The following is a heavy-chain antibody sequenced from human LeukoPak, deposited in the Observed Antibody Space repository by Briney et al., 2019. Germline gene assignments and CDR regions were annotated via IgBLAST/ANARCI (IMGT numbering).Heavy chain of an antibody. V-gene: IGHV1-69*05. J-gene: IGHJ5*02. CDR1: GGTFSSYA. Sequence: SVKVSCKASGGTFSSYAISWVRQAPGQGLEWMGRIIPIFGTANYAQKFQGRVTITTDESTSTAYMELSSLRSEDTAVCYCARGSSGYHNWFDPWGQGTLVTVSS. D-gene: IGHD3-22*01. CDR2: IIPIFGTA. CDR3: ARGSSGYHNWFDP.